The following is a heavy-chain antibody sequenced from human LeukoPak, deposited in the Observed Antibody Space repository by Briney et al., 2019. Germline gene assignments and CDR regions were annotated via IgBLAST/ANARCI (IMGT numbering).Heavy chain of an antibody. D-gene: IGHD3-10*01. V-gene: IGHV5-51*01. Sequence: GESLKISCKGSGYSFTSYWIGWVRQMPGEGLEWMGIIYPDDSDTRYSRSFQGQVNISAAKSISTAYLQWSSLKASDTAMYYCARLNAGLTMVNRGFDPWGQGTLVTVSS. CDR1: GYSFTSYW. J-gene: IGHJ5*02. CDR3: ARLNAGLTMVNRGFDP. CDR2: IYPDDSDT.